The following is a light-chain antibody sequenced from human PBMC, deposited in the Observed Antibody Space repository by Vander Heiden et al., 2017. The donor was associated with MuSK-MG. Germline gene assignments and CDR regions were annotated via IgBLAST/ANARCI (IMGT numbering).Light chain of an antibody. Sequence: IQLPQSPSSLSASVGDRVTITCRATQGISSYLAWYQQKPGKAPKLLIYATSTLQSGVPSRFTGTGSGTDFTLTISSLQPEDFATYYCQQITTYPPTFGQGTRLEIK. V-gene: IGKV1-9*01. J-gene: IGKJ5*01. CDR3: QQITTYPPT. CDR2: ATS. CDR1: QGISSY.